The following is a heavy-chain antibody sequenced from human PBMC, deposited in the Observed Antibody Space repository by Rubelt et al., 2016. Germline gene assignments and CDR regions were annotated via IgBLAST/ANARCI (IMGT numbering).Heavy chain of an antibody. CDR3: AREGGQQLVHEYFDY. Sequence: GGCLRLSCAASGFTFSSYGMNWVRQAPGKGLEWVSGISGSGDTTYYTDSVKGRFTISRDNAKNSLYLQMNSLRAEDTAVYYCAREGGQQLVHEYFDYWGQGTLVTVSS. CDR2: ISGSGDTT. J-gene: IGHJ4*02. V-gene: IGHV3-23*01. CDR1: GFTFSSYG. D-gene: IGHD6-13*01.